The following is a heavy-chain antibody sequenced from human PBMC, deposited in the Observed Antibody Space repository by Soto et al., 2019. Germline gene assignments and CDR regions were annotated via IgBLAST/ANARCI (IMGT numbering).Heavy chain of an antibody. CDR1: GFTVSSHY. CDR3: ATPVTRLIAFDL. D-gene: IGHD4-17*01. CDR2: IYASDST. Sequence: EVQLVETGGGFVQPGGSLRLSCVASGFTVSSHYMTWVSQTPGKGLEWVSIIYASDSTFYADSVKGRFTISRDNSKNTVYLQLNSLRAEDTAVYYCATPVTRLIAFDLWGQGTMVTVSS. V-gene: IGHV3-53*02. J-gene: IGHJ3*01.